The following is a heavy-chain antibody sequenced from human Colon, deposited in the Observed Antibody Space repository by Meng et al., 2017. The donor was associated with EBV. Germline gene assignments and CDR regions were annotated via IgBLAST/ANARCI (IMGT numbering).Heavy chain of an antibody. D-gene: IGHD2-15*01. V-gene: IGHV4-34*01. J-gene: IGHJ4*02. CDR1: GGSFSDSY. CDR2: INHVGST. CDR3: ASSDCSGGTCYLDC. Sequence: QVQLHQWGAGLLKPSETLSLTCTVYGGSFSDSYWTWIRQPPGKGLEWIGEINHVGSTTYNPSLKSRVTISVDTSKNQFSLKLSSVTAADAAVYYCASSDCSGGTCYLDCWGQGTLVTVSS.